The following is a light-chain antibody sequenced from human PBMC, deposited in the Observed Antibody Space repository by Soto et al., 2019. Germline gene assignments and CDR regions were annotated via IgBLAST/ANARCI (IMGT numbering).Light chain of an antibody. V-gene: IGKV3-15*01. J-gene: IGKJ1*01. CDR3: QQYNNWPWT. Sequence: EIVFTQSPGTLSLSPGERATLSSRASQSVSSNLAWYQQKPGQAPRLLIYGASTRATGIPARFSGSGSGTEFTLTISSLQSEDFAVYYCQQYNNWPWTFGQGTKVDI. CDR1: QSVSSN. CDR2: GAS.